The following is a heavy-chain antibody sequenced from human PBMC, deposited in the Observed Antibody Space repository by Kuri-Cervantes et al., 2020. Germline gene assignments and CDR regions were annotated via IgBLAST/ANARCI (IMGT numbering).Heavy chain of an antibody. D-gene: IGHD6-13*01. CDR2: ISSSSSYI. V-gene: IGHV3-21*01. CDR3: ARDNAVEMYSSSWYTFDY. J-gene: IGHJ4*02. Sequence: GESLKISCAASGFTFSSYAMSWVRQAPGKGLEWVSSISSSSSYIYYADSVKGRFTISRDNAKNSLYLQMNSLRAEDTAVYYCARDNAVEMYSSSWYTFDYWGQGTLVTVSS. CDR1: GFTFSSYA.